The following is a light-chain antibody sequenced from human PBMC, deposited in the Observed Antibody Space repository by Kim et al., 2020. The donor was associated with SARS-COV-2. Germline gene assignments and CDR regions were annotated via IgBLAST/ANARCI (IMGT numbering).Light chain of an antibody. CDR2: QDS. CDR1: KVGDKY. J-gene: IGLJ2*01. V-gene: IGLV3-1*01. Sequence: VHPGQTASITCSGNKVGDKYACWYQQKPGQSPVLVIYQDSKRPSGIPERFSGSNSGNTATLTISGTQAMDEADYYCQAWDSSTAVFGGGTQLTVL. CDR3: QAWDSSTAV.